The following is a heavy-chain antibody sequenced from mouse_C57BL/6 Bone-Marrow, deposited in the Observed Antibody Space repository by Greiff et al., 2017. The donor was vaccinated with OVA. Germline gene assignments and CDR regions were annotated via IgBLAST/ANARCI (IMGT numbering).Heavy chain of an antibody. CDR1: GYTFTDYY. Sequence: VQLQQPGAELVKPGASVKLSCKASGYTFTDYYINWVKQRPGQGLEWIARIYPGSGNTYYNEKFKGKATLTAEKSSSTAYMQLSSLTSEDSAVYFCARWGYYYGLDYWGQGTTLTVSS. CDR3: ARWGYYYGLDY. CDR2: IYPGSGNT. D-gene: IGHD1-1*01. J-gene: IGHJ2*01. V-gene: IGHV1-76*01.